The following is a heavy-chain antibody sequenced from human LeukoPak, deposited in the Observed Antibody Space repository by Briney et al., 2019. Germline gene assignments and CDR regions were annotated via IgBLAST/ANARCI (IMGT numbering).Heavy chain of an antibody. CDR1: GFTFSIYA. D-gene: IGHD1-26*01. J-gene: IGHJ3*02. CDR3: GKNRYSGSLSPFDI. V-gene: IGHV3-23*01. Sequence: GGSLRLSCADSGFTFSIYAMNWVRQAPGKGLEWVSGISGSGLSTYYADSVKGRSTISRDNSKNTLYLQMNSLRADDTAVYYCGKNRYSGSLSPFDIWGQGTMVTVSS. CDR2: ISGSGLST.